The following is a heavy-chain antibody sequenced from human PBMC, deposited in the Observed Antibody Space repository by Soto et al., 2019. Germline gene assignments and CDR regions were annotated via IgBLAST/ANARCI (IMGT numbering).Heavy chain of an antibody. D-gene: IGHD2-15*01. Sequence: LSLTCTLCGGSISSSSYDWGWIRQPPGKGLEWIGSIYYSGSTYYNPSLKSRVTISVDTSKNQFSLKLSSVTAADTAVYYCARQGLGYCSGGSCALKNWFDPWGQGTLVTVSS. CDR2: IYYSGST. CDR3: ARQGLGYCSGGSCALKNWFDP. V-gene: IGHV4-39*01. CDR1: GGSISSSSYD. J-gene: IGHJ5*02.